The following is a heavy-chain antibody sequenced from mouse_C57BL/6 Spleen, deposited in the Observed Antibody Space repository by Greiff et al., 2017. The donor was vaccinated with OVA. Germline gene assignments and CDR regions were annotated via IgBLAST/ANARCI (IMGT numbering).Heavy chain of an antibody. J-gene: IGHJ1*03. V-gene: IGHV5-4*03. CDR3: ARGTTVVNFDV. Sequence: EVKLEESGGGLVKPGGSLKLSCAASGFTFSSYAMSWVRQTPEKRLEWVATISDGGSYTYYPDNVKGRFTISRDNAKNHLYLQRSHLKSEDTAMYYCARGTTVVNFDVWGTGTTVTVSS. D-gene: IGHD1-1*01. CDR1: GFTFSSYA. CDR2: ISDGGSYT.